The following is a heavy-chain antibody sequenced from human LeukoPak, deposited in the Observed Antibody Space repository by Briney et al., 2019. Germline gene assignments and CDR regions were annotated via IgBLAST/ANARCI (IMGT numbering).Heavy chain of an antibody. CDR1: GGSISSYY. J-gene: IGHJ6*03. Sequence: PSETLSLTCIVSGGSISSYYWSWIRQPAGKGLEWIGRIYTSGSTNYNPSLKSRVTMSVDTSKNQFSLKLSSVTAADTAVYYCARDLYYYGSGSYYMDVWGKGTTVTISS. CDR2: IYTSGST. V-gene: IGHV4-4*07. CDR3: ARDLYYYGSGSYYMDV. D-gene: IGHD3-10*01.